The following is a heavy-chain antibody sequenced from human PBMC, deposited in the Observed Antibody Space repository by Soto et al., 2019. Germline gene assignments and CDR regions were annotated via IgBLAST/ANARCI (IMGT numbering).Heavy chain of an antibody. CDR1: GFSLSTSGVG. V-gene: IGHV2-5*02. CDR3: AHMGPRGHPGVVIVGGAFDI. CDR2: IYWDDDK. J-gene: IGHJ3*02. D-gene: IGHD3-3*01. Sequence: VSGPTLVNPTQTLTLTCTFSGFSLSTSGVGVGWIRQPPGKALEWLALIYWDDDKRYSPSLKSRLTITKDTSKNQVVLTMTNMDPVDTATYYFAHMGPRGHPGVVIVGGAFDIWGQGTMVTVSS.